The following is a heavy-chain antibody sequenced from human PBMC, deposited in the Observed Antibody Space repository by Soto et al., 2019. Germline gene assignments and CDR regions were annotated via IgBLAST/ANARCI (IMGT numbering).Heavy chain of an antibody. J-gene: IGHJ4*02. D-gene: IGHD6-19*01. CDR3: AARAAGIAVAGMHQ. V-gene: IGHV3-23*01. CDR2: ITGSGDST. CDR1: GFTFSSYA. Sequence: EVQLLESGGGLVQPGGSLRLSCAASGFTFSSYAMTWVRQAPGKGLEWVSSITGSGDSTYYADSVKGRFTISRDNSKNTLYLHMNSLRAEDTAVYYCAARAAGIAVAGMHQWGQGTLVTVTS.